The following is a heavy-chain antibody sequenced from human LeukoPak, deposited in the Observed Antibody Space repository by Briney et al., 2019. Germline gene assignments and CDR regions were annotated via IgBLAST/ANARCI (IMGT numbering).Heavy chain of an antibody. D-gene: IGHD3-22*01. CDR2: IYTSGST. V-gene: IGHV4-4*09. Sequence: PSETLSLTCTVSGGSISSYHWSWIRQPPGKGLEWIGYIYTSGSTNYNPSLKSRVTISVDTSKNQFSLKLSSVTAADTAVYYCASRAKYYYDSSAHYGWYFDYWGQGTLVTVSS. J-gene: IGHJ4*02. CDR1: GGSISSYH. CDR3: ASRAKYYYDSSAHYGWYFDY.